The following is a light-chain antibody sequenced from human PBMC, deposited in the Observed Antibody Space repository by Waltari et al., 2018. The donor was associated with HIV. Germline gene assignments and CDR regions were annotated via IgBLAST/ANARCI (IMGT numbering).Light chain of an antibody. J-gene: IGKJ1*01. CDR1: QSISSY. V-gene: IGKV1-39*01. CDR3: QQSYGTPRT. Sequence: DIQMTQSPSSLSASVGDRVTITCRASQSISSYLNWYQQKPGKAPKLLIYAASSLKSGVPSRFNGSGSGTDFTLTISSLQPEDFATYYCQQSYGTPRTFGQGTKVEIK. CDR2: AAS.